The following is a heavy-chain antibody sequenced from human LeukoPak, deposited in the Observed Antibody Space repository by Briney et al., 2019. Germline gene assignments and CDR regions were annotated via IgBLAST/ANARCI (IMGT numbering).Heavy chain of an antibody. J-gene: IGHJ4*02. D-gene: IGHD4-11*01. V-gene: IGHV1-69*05. CDR2: IIPIFGTA. Sequence: ASVKVSCKASGGTFSSYAISWVRQAPGQGLEWMGGIIPIFGTANYAQKFQGRVTITTDESTSTAYMEPSSLRSEDTAVYYCATSDSNYFDYWGQGTLVTVSS. CDR1: GGTFSSYA. CDR3: ATSDSNYFDY.